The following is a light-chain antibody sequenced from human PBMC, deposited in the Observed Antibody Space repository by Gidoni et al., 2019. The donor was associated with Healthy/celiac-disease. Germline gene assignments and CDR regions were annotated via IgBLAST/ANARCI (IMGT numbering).Light chain of an antibody. Sequence: EIVLTQSPCTLSLSQGERATLSCRASQSVSSSYLSWYQQKPGQAPRLLIYGASSRATGIPDRFIGSGSGTDVTLTISRLEPEDFAVYYCQQYGSSPRTFGQGTKVEIK. V-gene: IGKV3-20*01. CDR2: GAS. J-gene: IGKJ1*01. CDR1: QSVSSSY. CDR3: QQYGSSPRT.